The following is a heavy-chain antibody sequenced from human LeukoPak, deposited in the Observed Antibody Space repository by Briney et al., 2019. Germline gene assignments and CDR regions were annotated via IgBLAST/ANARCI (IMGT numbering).Heavy chain of an antibody. CDR3: ARESHGSGDY. J-gene: IGHJ4*02. CDR1: GLTFSSYA. CDR2: ISGNGGGT. D-gene: IGHD3-10*01. Sequence: GGSLRLSCAASGLTFSSYAMSWVRQAPGKGLEWVSGISGNGGGTYYADSVKGRFTISRDNAKNSLYLQINSLRAEDTAVYYCARESHGSGDYWGQGTLVTVSS. V-gene: IGHV3-23*01.